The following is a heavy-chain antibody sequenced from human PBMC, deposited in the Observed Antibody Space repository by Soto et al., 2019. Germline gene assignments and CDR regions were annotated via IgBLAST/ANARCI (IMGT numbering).Heavy chain of an antibody. CDR1: GGSVSSGSYY. Sequence: SETLSLTCTVSGGSVSSGSYYWSWIRQPPGKGLEWIGYIYYSGSTNYNPSLKSRVTISVDTSKNQFSLKLSSVTAADTAVYYCARVYSSGWYGVDDYWGQGTLVTVSS. V-gene: IGHV4-61*01. CDR2: IYYSGST. J-gene: IGHJ4*02. D-gene: IGHD6-19*01. CDR3: ARVYSSGWYGVDDY.